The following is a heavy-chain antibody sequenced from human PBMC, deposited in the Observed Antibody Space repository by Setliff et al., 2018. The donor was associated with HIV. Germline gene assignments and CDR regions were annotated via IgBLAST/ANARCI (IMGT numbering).Heavy chain of an antibody. J-gene: IGHJ4*02. V-gene: IGHV4-59*11. D-gene: IGHD3-22*01. CDR1: GGSISSHY. Sequence: SETLSLTCTVSGGSISSHYWSWIRQPPGKGLEWIGYIYYSGSTNYNPSLQSRVTISVDTSKNQFSLKLSSVTAADTAVHYCASGDYYDSSGYYYSPFDYWGQGTLVTVSS. CDR3: ASGDYYDSSGYYYSPFDY. CDR2: IYYSGST.